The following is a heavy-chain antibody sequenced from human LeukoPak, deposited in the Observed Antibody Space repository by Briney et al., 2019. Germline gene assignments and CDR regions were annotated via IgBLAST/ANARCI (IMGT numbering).Heavy chain of an antibody. CDR1: GGTFSSYA. CDR2: FIPIFGTA. D-gene: IGHD3-22*01. V-gene: IGHV1-69*13. Sequence: ASVKVSCKASGGTFSSYAISWVRQAPGQGLEWMGGFIPIFGTANYAQKFQGRVTITADESTSTAYMELSSLRSEDTAVYYCAVDSSGYDKVVYYYYMDVWGKGTTVTVSS. J-gene: IGHJ6*03. CDR3: AVDSSGYDKVVYYYYMDV.